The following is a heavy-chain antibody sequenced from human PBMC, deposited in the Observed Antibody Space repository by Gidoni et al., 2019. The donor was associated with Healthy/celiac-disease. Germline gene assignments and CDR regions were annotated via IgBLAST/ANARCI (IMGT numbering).Heavy chain of an antibody. CDR3: ARDRGGGVTYNWFDP. Sequence: QVQLVESGGGVVQPGRSLRLSCAASGFTFRSYAMHWVRQAPGKGLEWVAVISYDGSNKYYADSVKGRFTISRDNSKNTLYLQMNSLRAEDTAVYYCARDRGGGVTYNWFDPWGQGTLVTVSS. J-gene: IGHJ5*02. D-gene: IGHD3-16*01. V-gene: IGHV3-30-3*01. CDR1: GFTFRSYA. CDR2: ISYDGSNK.